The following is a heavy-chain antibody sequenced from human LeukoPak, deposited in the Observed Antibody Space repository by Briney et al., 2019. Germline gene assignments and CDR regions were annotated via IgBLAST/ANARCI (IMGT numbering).Heavy chain of an antibody. CDR1: GGSISSGDYY. CDR2: INYSWST. J-gene: IGHJ5*02. Sequence: PSETLSLTCTVSGGSISSGDYYWTWIRQPPGKGLEWIGDINYSWSTYYNPSLKSRVTISVDTSKNQFSLKLSSVTAADTAVYYCARLHDSGSRLRFDPWGQGTLVTVSS. CDR3: ARLHDSGSRLRFDP. V-gene: IGHV4-30-4*08. D-gene: IGHD3-10*01.